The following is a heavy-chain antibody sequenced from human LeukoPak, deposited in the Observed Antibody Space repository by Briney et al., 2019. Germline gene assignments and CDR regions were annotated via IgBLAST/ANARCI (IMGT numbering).Heavy chain of an antibody. CDR3: ANEMNWSFGY. CDR1: GFTFSHYW. CDR2: IKPDGSYN. Sequence: GGSLRLSCAASGFTFSHYWMSWVRQAPGKGLEWVATIKPDGSYNDYVDSVKGRFTISRDNAKNSLYLQMSSLRAEDMAVYYCANEMNWSFGYWGQGTLVTVSS. V-gene: IGHV3-7*02. D-gene: IGHD1-1*01. J-gene: IGHJ4*02.